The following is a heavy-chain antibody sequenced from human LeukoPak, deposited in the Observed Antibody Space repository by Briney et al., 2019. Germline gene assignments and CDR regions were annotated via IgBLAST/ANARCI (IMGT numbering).Heavy chain of an antibody. CDR3: ARMYCSSTSCSGGVNWFDP. CDR2: IYYSGST. Sequence: PSETLSLTCTVSGGSNSSGGYYWSWIRQHPGKGLEWIGYIYYSGSTYYNPSLKSRVTISVDTSKNQFSLKLGSVTAADTAVYYCARMYCSSTSCSGGVNWFDPWGQGTLVTVSS. J-gene: IGHJ5*02. V-gene: IGHV4-31*03. CDR1: GGSNSSGGYY. D-gene: IGHD2-2*01.